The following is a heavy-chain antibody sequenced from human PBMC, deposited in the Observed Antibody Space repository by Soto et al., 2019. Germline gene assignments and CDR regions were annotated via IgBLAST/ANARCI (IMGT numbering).Heavy chain of an antibody. CDR3: ARDREAVAGTHYHYYGMDV. J-gene: IGHJ6*02. Sequence: QVQLVQSGAEVKKPGASVKVSCKASGYTFTSYGISWVRQAPGQGLEWMGWISAYNGNTNYAQKFQGRVTMPTDTSTSTAYMELRSLRSDDTAVYYCARDREAVAGTHYHYYGMDVWGQGTTVTVSS. CDR1: GYTFTSYG. CDR2: ISAYNGNT. V-gene: IGHV1-18*01. D-gene: IGHD6-19*01.